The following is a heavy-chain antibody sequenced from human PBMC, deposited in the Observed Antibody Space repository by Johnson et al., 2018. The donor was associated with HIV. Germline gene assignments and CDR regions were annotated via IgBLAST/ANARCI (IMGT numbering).Heavy chain of an antibody. V-gene: IGHV3-23*04. J-gene: IGHJ3*02. Sequence: VESGGGLVQPGRSLRLSCAASGFTFDDYAMSWVRQAPGKGLEWVSAISGSGGSTYYADSVKGRFTISRDNSKNTLYLQMNSLRAEDTAVYYCARAGRQQLVLDAFDIWGQGTMVTVSS. CDR2: ISGSGGST. D-gene: IGHD6-13*01. CDR1: GFTFDDYA. CDR3: ARAGRQQLVLDAFDI.